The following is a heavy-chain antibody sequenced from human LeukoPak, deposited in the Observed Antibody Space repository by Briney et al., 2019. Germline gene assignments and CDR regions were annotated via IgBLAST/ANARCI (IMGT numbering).Heavy chain of an antibody. CDR2: IWYDGSNK. Sequence: PGGSLRLSCAASGFTFSSYAMHWVRQAPGRGLEWVAVIWYDGSNKYYADSVKGRFTISRDNSKNTLYLQMNSLRAEDTAVYYCARADSTLLYFDYWGQGTLVTVSS. CDR3: ARADSTLLYFDY. J-gene: IGHJ4*02. CDR1: GFTFSSYA. V-gene: IGHV3-33*08. D-gene: IGHD3-22*01.